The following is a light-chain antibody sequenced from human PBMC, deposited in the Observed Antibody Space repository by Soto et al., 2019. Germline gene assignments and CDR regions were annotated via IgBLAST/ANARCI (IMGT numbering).Light chain of an antibody. V-gene: IGKV3-20*01. CDR1: QSVSSSY. CDR3: QQYGSSPRLFT. J-gene: IGKJ3*01. Sequence: EVVLTQSPGTPSLSPGERATLSCRASQSVSSSYLAWYQQRPGQAPRLLIYGASSRATGIPDRFSGSGSVTDFSLTISRLEPEDFAVYYCQQYGSSPRLFTFGPGTKVDIK. CDR2: GAS.